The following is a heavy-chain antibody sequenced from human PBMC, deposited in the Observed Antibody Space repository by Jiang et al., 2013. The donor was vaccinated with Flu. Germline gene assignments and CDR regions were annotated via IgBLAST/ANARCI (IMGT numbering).Heavy chain of an antibody. J-gene: IGHJ3*02. CDR2: VSYNGRT. CDR3: ARDDSGSSAKNAFDI. V-gene: IGHV4-59*11. CDR1: GGSISSHY. D-gene: IGHD1-26*01. Sequence: GPGLVKPSETLSLICTVSGGSISSHYWIWIRQPPGKGLEWIGYVSYNGRTKSNPSFTSRVTISIDTSKNQFSLNLSSVTAADTAMYYCARDDSGSSAKNAFDIWGQGTMVTVSS.